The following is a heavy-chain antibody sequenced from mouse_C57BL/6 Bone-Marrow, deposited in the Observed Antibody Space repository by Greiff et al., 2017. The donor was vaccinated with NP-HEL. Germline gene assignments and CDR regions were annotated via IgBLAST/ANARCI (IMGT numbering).Heavy chain of an antibody. J-gene: IGHJ1*03. Sequence: EVMLVESVAELVRPGASVKLSCTASGFNIKNTYMHWVKQRPEQGLEWIGRIDPANGNTKYAPKFQGKATITADTSSNTAYLQLSSLTSEDTAIYYCARGGYYGSSYYWYFDVWGTGTTVTVSS. V-gene: IGHV14-3*01. CDR1: GFNIKNTY. D-gene: IGHD1-1*01. CDR2: IDPANGNT. CDR3: ARGGYYGSSYYWYFDV.